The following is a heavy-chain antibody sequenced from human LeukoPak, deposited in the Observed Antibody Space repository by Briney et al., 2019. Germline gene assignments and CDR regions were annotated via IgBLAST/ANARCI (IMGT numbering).Heavy chain of an antibody. CDR1: GYTFIGQY. CDR3: ARETYSYDRSGYYPSDY. CDR2: INPNSGGT. D-gene: IGHD3-22*01. V-gene: IGHV1-2*02. J-gene: IGHJ4*02. Sequence: ASVKVSFKASGYTFIGQYLHWVRQAPGRGLEWMGWINPNSGGTNYAQRFRGRVTMTRDTSINTAYMELSRLRSDDTAVYYCARETYSYDRSGYYPSDYWGQGTLVTVSS.